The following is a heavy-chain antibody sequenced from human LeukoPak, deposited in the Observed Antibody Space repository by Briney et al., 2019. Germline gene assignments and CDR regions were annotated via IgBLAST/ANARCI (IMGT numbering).Heavy chain of an antibody. J-gene: IGHJ4*02. CDR1: GGTFSSYT. V-gene: IGHV1-69*04. CDR3: AREGDAGGVGYFDY. D-gene: IGHD3-3*01. CDR2: IIPILGIA. Sequence: SVKVSCKASGGTFSSYTISWVRQAPGQGLEWMGRIIPILGIANYAQKFQGRVTITADKSTSTAYMELSSLRSEDTAVYYCAREGDAGGVGYFDYWGQGTLVTVSS.